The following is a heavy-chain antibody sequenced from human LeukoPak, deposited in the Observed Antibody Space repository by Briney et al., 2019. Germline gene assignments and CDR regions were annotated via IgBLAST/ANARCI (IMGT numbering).Heavy chain of an antibody. Sequence: KTSETLSLTCTVSGGSMSSGGYYCSWIRQHAGKGLEWIGYIYYSGSTYYNPSLKSRVTISVDTSKNQFSLKLSSVTAADTAVYYCAVVHNWNYEVGYWGQGTLVTVSS. D-gene: IGHD1-7*01. CDR3: AVVHNWNYEVGY. CDR2: IYYSGST. CDR1: GGSMSSGGYY. V-gene: IGHV4-31*03. J-gene: IGHJ4*02.